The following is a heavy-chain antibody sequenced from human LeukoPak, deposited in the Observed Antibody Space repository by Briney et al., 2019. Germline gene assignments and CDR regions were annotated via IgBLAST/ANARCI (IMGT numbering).Heavy chain of an antibody. CDR1: GGSFSGYY. CDR3: ARGVGRYCSSTSCPRKFDY. CDR2: INHSGST. J-gene: IGHJ4*02. Sequence: SETLSLTCAVYGGSFSGYYWSWIRQPPGKGLEWIGEINHSGSTNYNPSLKSRVTISVDTSKNQFSLKLSSVTAADTAVYYCARGVGRYCSSTSCPRKFDYWGQGTLVTVSS. V-gene: IGHV4-34*01. D-gene: IGHD2-2*01.